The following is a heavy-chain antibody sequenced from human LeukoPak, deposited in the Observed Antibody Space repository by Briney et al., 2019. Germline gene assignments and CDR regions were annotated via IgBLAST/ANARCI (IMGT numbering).Heavy chain of an antibody. CDR3: ATSLGPLTEY. J-gene: IGHJ4*02. CDR2: INSGGSGT. V-gene: IGHV3-74*01. D-gene: IGHD7-27*01. CDR1: GFAFSSNW. Sequence: GGSLRLSCAASGFAFSSNWMHWVRQTPGKGLVWVSRINSGGSGTSYADSVEGRFTISRDNAKNTLYLQMNSLRGEDTAVYYCATSLGPLTEYWGQGTLVTVSS.